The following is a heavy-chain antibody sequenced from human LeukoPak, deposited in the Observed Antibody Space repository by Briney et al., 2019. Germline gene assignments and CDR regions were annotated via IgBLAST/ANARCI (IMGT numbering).Heavy chain of an antibody. CDR3: AGGSARDAFDI. CDR1: GGSISSGGYF. CDR2: IYYSGST. Sequence: SQTLSLTCTVSGGSISSGGYFWNWIRQHPRKGLEWIGHIYYSGSTSYTPSLKSRVSMSLDTSKNQFSLKLSSVTAADTAVYYCAGGSARDAFDIWGQGTMVTVSS. D-gene: IGHD3-10*01. J-gene: IGHJ3*02. V-gene: IGHV4-31*03.